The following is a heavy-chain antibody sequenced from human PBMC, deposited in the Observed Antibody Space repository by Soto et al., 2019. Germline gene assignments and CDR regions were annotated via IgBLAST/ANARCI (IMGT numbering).Heavy chain of an antibody. V-gene: IGHV1-3*01. J-gene: IGHJ2*01. Sequence: GASVKVSCKASGYSFTSYVVHWVRQAPGQSLERMGWINAGNGNTKFSRQFQDRLTITRDTSASTVYMELSSLTSGDTAVYYCAREYGPYDSSGVLDYWYFDPWGRGTLVTVSS. CDR3: AREYGPYDSSGVLDYWYFDP. D-gene: IGHD3-22*01. CDR2: INAGNGNT. CDR1: GYSFTSYV.